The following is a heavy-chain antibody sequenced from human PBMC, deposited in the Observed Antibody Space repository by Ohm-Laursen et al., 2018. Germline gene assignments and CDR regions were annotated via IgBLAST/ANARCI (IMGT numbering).Heavy chain of an antibody. D-gene: IGHD3-22*01. Sequence: SLRLSCTASGFTFSTYWMNWFRQAPGKGLESVASINQDGSEKYFVDSVRGRFTIYRDNAKNSLYLQMNSLRAEDTAVYYCARGLYSYDSSGYPALWGQGTLVTVSS. J-gene: IGHJ4*02. CDR2: INQDGSEK. V-gene: IGHV3-7*01. CDR1: GFTFSTYW. CDR3: ARGLYSYDSSGYPAL.